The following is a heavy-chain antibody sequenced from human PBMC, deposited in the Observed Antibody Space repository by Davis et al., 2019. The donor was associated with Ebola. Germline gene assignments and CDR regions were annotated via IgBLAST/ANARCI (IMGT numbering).Heavy chain of an antibody. CDR2: IYYSGST. V-gene: IGHV4-61*08. J-gene: IGHJ6*02. CDR3: AGGTIFGVFNTLYYYGMDV. Sequence: MPSETLSLTCTVSGGSISSGGYYWSWIRQHPGKGLEWIGYIYYSGSTAYNPSLKSRVTISVDTSKNQFSLKLSSVTAADTAVYYCAGGTIFGVFNTLYYYGMDVWGQGTTVTVSS. CDR1: GGSISSGGYY. D-gene: IGHD3-3*01.